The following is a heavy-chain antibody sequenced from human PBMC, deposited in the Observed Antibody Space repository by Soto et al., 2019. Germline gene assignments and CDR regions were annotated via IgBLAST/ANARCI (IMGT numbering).Heavy chain of an antibody. CDR2: IYYSGST. CDR3: ARNPLINSSGYYYGFDY. D-gene: IGHD3-22*01. J-gene: IGHJ4*02. V-gene: IGHV4-31*03. CDR1: GGSISSGGYY. Sequence: QVQLQESGPGLVKPSQTLSLTCTVSGGSISSGGYYWSWIRQHPGKGLEWIGYIYYSGSTYYNPSFKSRVTISVDTSKNQFSLKLSSVTAADTAVYYCARNPLINSSGYYYGFDYWGQGTLVTVSS.